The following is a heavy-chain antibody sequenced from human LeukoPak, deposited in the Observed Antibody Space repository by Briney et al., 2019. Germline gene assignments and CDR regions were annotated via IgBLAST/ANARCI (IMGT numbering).Heavy chain of an antibody. D-gene: IGHD6-6*01. CDR1: GFTFSSYG. V-gene: IGHV3-33*01. Sequence: GGSLRLSCAASGFTFSSYGMHWVRQAPGKGLEGVAVICYDGSKKYYADSVKGRFTISRDNAKNTLYLQMNSLRAEDTAVYYCARPNRRHREYSSRNYYYYYMDVWGKGTTVTVSS. CDR3: ARPNRRHREYSSRNYYYYYMDV. CDR2: ICYDGSKK. J-gene: IGHJ6*03.